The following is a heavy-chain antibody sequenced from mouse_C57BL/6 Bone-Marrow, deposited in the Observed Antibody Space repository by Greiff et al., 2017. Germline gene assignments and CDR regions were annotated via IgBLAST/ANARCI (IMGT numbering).Heavy chain of an antibody. CDR3: AREGITPWFAY. CDR1: GYTFTSYG. V-gene: IGHV1-81*01. D-gene: IGHD1-1*01. J-gene: IGHJ3*01. Sequence: QVHVKQSGAELARPGASVKLSCKASGYTFTSYGISWVKQRTGQGLEWIGEIYPRSGNTYYNEKFKGKATLTADKSSSTAYMELRSLTSEASAVYFCAREGITPWFAYWGQGTLVTVSA. CDR2: IYPRSGNT.